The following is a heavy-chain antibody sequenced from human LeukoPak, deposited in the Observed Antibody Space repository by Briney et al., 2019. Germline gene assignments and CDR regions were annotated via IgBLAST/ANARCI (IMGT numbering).Heavy chain of an antibody. CDR2: IYYSGST. J-gene: IGHJ5*02. D-gene: IGHD2-15*01. Sequence: SQTLSLTCTVSGGSISSGDYYWGWICQPPGKGLEWIGYIYYSGSTYYNPSLKSRVTISVDTSKNQFSLKLSSVTAADTAVYYCARAVVVVAATNWFDPWGQGTLVTVSS. CDR1: GGSISSGDYY. CDR3: ARAVVVVAATNWFDP. V-gene: IGHV4-30-4*01.